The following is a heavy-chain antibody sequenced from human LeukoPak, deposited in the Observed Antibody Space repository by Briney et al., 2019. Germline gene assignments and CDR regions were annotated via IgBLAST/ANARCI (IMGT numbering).Heavy chain of an antibody. Sequence: SGGSLRLSCAASGFTFSSYAMSWVRQAPGKGLEWVSAFSGSGGSTYYADSVKGRFTISRDNSKNTLYLQMNSLRAEDTAVYYCAKDPYYYDSSGYYRYYFDYWGQGTLVTVSS. CDR2: FSGSGGST. J-gene: IGHJ4*02. V-gene: IGHV3-23*01. D-gene: IGHD3-22*01. CDR3: AKDPYYYDSSGYYRYYFDY. CDR1: GFTFSSYA.